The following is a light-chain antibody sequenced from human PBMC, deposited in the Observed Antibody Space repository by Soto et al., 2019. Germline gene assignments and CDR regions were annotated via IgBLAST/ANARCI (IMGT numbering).Light chain of an antibody. V-gene: IGKV1-9*01. J-gene: IGKJ1*01. CDR2: AAS. CDR1: QGINSY. Sequence: DIPLTQSPSFLSASVGDRVTITCRASQGINSYLAWYQQKPGRAPNLLIYAASTLQSGVPPSFSGSGSGTEFTLTISSLQPEDFATYYCQQLNSYPWTFGQGTKVEIK. CDR3: QQLNSYPWT.